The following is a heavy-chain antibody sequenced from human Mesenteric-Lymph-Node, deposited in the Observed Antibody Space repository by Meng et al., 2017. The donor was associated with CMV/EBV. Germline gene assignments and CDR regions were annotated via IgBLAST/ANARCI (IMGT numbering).Heavy chain of an antibody. Sequence: KASGYSFTNYDMQWVRQATGQRLEWMGWISTGNGNTEYSQRFQGRVIITRDTSASTMYMELSSLRSEDTAMYYCARGYYPSGSHFDYWGQGTLVTVSS. CDR2: ISTGNGNT. CDR1: GYSFTNYD. J-gene: IGHJ4*02. D-gene: IGHD3-10*01. V-gene: IGHV1-3*04. CDR3: ARGYYPSGSHFDY.